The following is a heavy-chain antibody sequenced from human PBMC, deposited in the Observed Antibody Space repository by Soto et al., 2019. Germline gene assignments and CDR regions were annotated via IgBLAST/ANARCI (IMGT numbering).Heavy chain of an antibody. J-gene: IGHJ3*01. CDR1: RFTFSDQY. V-gene: IGHV3-72*01. Sequence: EVEMVESGGGLVQPGGSLRLSCAASRFTFSDQYIDWVRQAPGKGLEWVGRIANKAHSYTTEYAASVKGRFTISRDDSKNSVSLEMNSLKTEDTAVYHCTRGYSSVSTYAFDVWGQGTTVTVSS. D-gene: IGHD3-10*01. CDR2: IANKAHSYTT. CDR3: TRGYSSVSTYAFDV.